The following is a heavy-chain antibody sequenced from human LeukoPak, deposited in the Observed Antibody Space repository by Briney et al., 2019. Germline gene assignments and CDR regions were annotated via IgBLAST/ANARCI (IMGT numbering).Heavy chain of an antibody. CDR3: ARLITGTTTAFDI. D-gene: IGHD1-7*01. CDR2: VYTSGST. Sequence: SETLSLTCSVSGGSISGYYWTWIRQPAGKGLEWIGRVYTSGSTHYNPSLTTRLTMSVDTSKNQFSLKLSSVTAADTAVYYCARLITGTTTAFDIWGQGTMVTVSS. CDR1: GGSISGYY. J-gene: IGHJ3*02. V-gene: IGHV4-4*07.